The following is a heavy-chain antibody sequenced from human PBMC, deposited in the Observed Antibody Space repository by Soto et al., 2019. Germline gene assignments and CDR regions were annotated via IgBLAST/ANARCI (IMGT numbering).Heavy chain of an antibody. CDR3: ARYGDYFGYYYMDV. CDR2: ISSSSSYI. Sequence: EVQLVESGGGLVKPGGSLRLSCAASGFTFSSYSMNWVRQAPGKGLEWVSSISSSSSYIYYADSGKGRFTISRDNAKNSLYLQMNSLRAEDTAVYYCARYGDYFGYYYMDVWGKGTTVTVSS. CDR1: GFTFSSYS. D-gene: IGHD4-17*01. V-gene: IGHV3-21*01. J-gene: IGHJ6*03.